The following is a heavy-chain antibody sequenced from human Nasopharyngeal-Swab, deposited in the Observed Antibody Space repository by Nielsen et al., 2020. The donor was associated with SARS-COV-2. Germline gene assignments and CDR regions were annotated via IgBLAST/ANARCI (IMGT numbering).Heavy chain of an antibody. CDR1: GFTFSSYA. CDR2: ISYDGINK. CDR3: ARDSDGYGDSGGNAFDI. V-gene: IGHV3-30-3*01. D-gene: IGHD4-17*01. J-gene: IGHJ3*02. Sequence: GGSLRLSCAASGFTFSSYAMHWVRPAPGKGLEWVAVISYDGINKYYADSVKGRFTISRDNSKNTLYLQMNSLRAEDTAVYYCARDSDGYGDSGGNAFDIWGQGTMVTVSS.